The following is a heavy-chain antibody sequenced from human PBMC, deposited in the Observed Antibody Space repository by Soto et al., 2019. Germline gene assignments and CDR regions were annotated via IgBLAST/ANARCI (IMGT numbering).Heavy chain of an antibody. CDR2: ISGSGGST. V-gene: IGHV3-23*01. CDR3: AKDLAGDQPWFDP. Sequence: EVQLLESGGGLVQPGGSLRLSCAASGFTFSSYAMSWVRQAPGKGLEWVPAISGSGGSTYFADSVKGRFTISRDNSKNTLYLQMNSLRAGDTAVYYCAKDLAGDQPWFDPWGQGTLVTVSS. CDR1: GFTFSSYA. J-gene: IGHJ5*02. D-gene: IGHD2-21*02.